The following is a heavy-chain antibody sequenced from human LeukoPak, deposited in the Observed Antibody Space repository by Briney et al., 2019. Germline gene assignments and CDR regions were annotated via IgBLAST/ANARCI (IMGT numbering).Heavy chain of an antibody. Sequence: PSETLSLTCTVSGGSISGSSYYWGWIRQPPGKGLEWIGSIYYSGSTYYNPSLKSRVTISVDTSKNQFSLKLNSVTATDTAVYYCARLLLLMDGSGWHEGYFDYWGQGTLVTVSS. V-gene: IGHV4-39*01. CDR1: GGSISGSSYY. CDR2: IYYSGST. J-gene: IGHJ4*02. CDR3: ARLLLLMDGSGWHEGYFDY. D-gene: IGHD6-19*01.